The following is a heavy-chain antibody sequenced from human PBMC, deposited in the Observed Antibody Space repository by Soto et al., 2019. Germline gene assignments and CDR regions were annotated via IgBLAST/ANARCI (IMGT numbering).Heavy chain of an antibody. J-gene: IGHJ4*02. D-gene: IGHD3-22*01. CDR1: GFTFSSYV. CDR3: AKVFDYEDSSGYYYFDY. V-gene: IGHV3-23*01. CDR2: ISGSGSTI. Sequence: GGSLRLSCAASGFTFSSYVVSWVRQATGKGPEWISSISGSGSTIYYADSVKGRFTISRDNSKNTLYLQMSSLRAEDTAVYYCAKVFDYEDSSGYYYFDYCGRG.